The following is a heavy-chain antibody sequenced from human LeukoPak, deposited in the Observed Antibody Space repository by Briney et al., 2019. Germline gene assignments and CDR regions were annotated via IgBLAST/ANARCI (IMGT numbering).Heavy chain of an antibody. J-gene: IGHJ4*02. D-gene: IGHD5-24*01. V-gene: IGHV3-48*04. CDR3: ARETEMANLDY. CDR1: GFIFTDYS. Sequence: GGSLRLSCAASGFIFTDYSINWVRQAPGKGLEWISYIDKTSSNIYYADSVKGRFTISRDNAKKSLYLQMNSLRAEDTAVYYCARETEMANLDYWGQGTLVTVSS. CDR2: IDKTSSNI.